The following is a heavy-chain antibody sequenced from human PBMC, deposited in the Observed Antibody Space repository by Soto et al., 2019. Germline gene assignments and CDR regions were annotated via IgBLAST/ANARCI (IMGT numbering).Heavy chain of an antibody. Sequence: QVQLQVSGPGLVKPSQTLSLTCTVSGGSISSGGYYWSWIRQHPGKGLEWIGYIYYSGSTYYNPSLKSRVTISVDTSKNQFSLKLSSVTAADTPVYYCAGLAYCSSTSCSPFDYWGQGTLVTVSS. V-gene: IGHV4-31*03. CDR2: IYYSGST. D-gene: IGHD2-2*01. J-gene: IGHJ4*02. CDR3: AGLAYCSSTSCSPFDY. CDR1: GGSISSGGYY.